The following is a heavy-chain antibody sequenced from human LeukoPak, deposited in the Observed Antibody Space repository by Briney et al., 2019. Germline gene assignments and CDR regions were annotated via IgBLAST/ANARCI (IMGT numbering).Heavy chain of an antibody. CDR1: GGSFSGYY. CDR2: INHSGST. V-gene: IGHV4-34*01. J-gene: IGHJ4*02. D-gene: IGHD3-3*01. CDR3: ARGSSGYLIDY. Sequence: SKTLSLTCAVYGGSFSGYYWSWIRQPPGKGLEWIGEINHSGSTNYNPSLKSRVTISVDTSKNQFSLKLSSVTAADTAVYYCARGSSGYLIDYWGQGTLVTVSS.